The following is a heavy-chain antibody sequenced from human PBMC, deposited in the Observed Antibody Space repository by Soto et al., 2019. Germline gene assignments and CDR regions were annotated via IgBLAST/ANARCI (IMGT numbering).Heavy chain of an antibody. CDR1: EFTFSTYS. CDR2: ISSSSSYI. V-gene: IGHV3-21*01. CDR3: ARDHPLGLRLGELSPIGWFDP. Sequence: GGSLRLSCAASEFTFSTYSMNWVRQAPGKGLEWVSSISSSSSYIYYADSVKGRFTISRDNAWNSLYLQMDSLRAEDTAVYYCARDHPLGLRLGELSPIGWFDPWGQGTLVTVSS. J-gene: IGHJ5*02. D-gene: IGHD3-16*02.